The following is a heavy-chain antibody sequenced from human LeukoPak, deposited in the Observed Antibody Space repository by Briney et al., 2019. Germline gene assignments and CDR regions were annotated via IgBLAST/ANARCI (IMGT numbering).Heavy chain of an antibody. D-gene: IGHD3-3*01. CDR2: INPNSGGT. CDR1: GYTFTGSY. CDR3: ARNTFGAVTDFDP. J-gene: IGHJ5*02. Sequence: ASVKVSCKASGYTFTGSYIHWVRQAPGQGLEWMGRINPNSGGTNYAQKFKGRVAMTRDTSSSTAYMELSRLRSDDTAVYYCARNTFGAVTDFDPWGQGTLVTVSS. V-gene: IGHV1-2*06.